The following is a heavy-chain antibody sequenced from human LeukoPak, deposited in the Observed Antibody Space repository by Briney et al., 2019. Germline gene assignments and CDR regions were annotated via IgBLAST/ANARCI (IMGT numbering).Heavy chain of an antibody. CDR1: GGTFSSYA. CDR3: ASPAYYYDSSRSNLFDY. Sequence: GSSVKVSCKASGGTFSSYAISWVRQAPGQGLEWMGGIIPIFGTANYAQKFQGRVTITADESTSTAYMELSSLRSEDTAVYYCASPAYYYDSSRSNLFDYWGQGTLVTVSS. V-gene: IGHV1-69*01. D-gene: IGHD3-22*01. J-gene: IGHJ4*02. CDR2: IIPIFGTA.